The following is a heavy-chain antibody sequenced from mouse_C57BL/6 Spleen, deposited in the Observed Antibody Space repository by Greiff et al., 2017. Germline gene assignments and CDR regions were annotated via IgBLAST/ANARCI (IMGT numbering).Heavy chain of an antibody. CDR2: IDPSDSYT. D-gene: IGHD3-1*01. J-gene: IGHJ2*01. CDR3: ARYCDNYVDY. V-gene: IGHV1-50*01. CDR1: GYTFTSYW. Sequence: QVQLQQPGAELVKPGASVKLSCKASGYTFTSYWMQWVKQRPGQGLEWIGEIDPSDSYTNYNQKFKGKATLTVDTSSSTAYMQLSSLTSEDSAVYYCARYCDNYVDYWGQGTTLTVSS.